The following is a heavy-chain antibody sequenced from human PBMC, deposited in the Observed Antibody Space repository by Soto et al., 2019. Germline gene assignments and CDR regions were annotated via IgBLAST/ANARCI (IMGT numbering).Heavy chain of an antibody. D-gene: IGHD6-19*01. CDR1: GFTFDDYA. CDR3: AKGLSGWYGKKDNYYYYYGMDV. CDR2: ISWNSGSI. Sequence: DVQLVESGGGLVQPGRSLRLSCAASGFTFDDYAMHWVRQAPGKGLEWVSGISWNSGSIGYADSVKGRFTISRDNAKNSLYLQMNSLRAEDTALYYCAKGLSGWYGKKDNYYYYYGMDVWGQGTTVTVSS. V-gene: IGHV3-9*01. J-gene: IGHJ6*02.